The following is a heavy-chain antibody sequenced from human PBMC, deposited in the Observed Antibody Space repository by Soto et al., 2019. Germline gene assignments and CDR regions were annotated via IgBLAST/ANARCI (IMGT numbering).Heavy chain of an antibody. CDR1: GFTCSSYA. CDR2: ISGSGGST. D-gene: IGHD6-19*01. J-gene: IGHJ6*02. Sequence: GSLRVSGTASGFTCSSYAMSWVRQAPGKGLEWVSAISGSGGSTYYADSVKGRFTISRDNSKNTLYLQMNSLRAEDTAVYYCAKWGYSSGWYAGGMDVWGQGTTVTVSS. CDR3: AKWGYSSGWYAGGMDV. V-gene: IGHV3-23*01.